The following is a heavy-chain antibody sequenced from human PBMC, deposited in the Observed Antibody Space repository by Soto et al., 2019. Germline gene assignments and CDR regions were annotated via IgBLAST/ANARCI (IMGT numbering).Heavy chain of an antibody. CDR2: IYPGDSDT. CDR3: ARQAAAGKYYSAMDV. V-gene: IGHV5-51*01. J-gene: IGHJ6*02. D-gene: IGHD6-13*01. CDR1: GYSFTSYW. Sequence: GESLKISCKGSGYSFTSYWIGWVRQMPGKGLEGMVIIYPGDSDTRYSPSFQGQVTISADKSINTTYLQWSSLKASDTAIYYCARQAAAGKYYSAMDVWGQGTTVTVSS.